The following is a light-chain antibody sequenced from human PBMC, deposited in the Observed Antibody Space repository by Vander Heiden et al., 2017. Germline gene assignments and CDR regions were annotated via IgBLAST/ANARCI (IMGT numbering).Light chain of an antibody. Sequence: EIVTTQSPATLSLSPGDRASLSCRASQSVSSNLAWYQQKPGQAPRLLIYGASTRATGIPARFSGSGSGTEFTLTISSLQSEDFAVYYCQQYNNWLPTFGGGTKVEIK. CDR3: QQYNNWLPT. CDR1: QSVSSN. V-gene: IGKV3-15*01. CDR2: GAS. J-gene: IGKJ4*01.